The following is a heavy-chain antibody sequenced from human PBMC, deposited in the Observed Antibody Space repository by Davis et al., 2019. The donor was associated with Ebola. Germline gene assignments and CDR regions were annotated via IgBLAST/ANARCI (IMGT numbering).Heavy chain of an antibody. CDR3: ARGTKGDDYYFDY. CDR2: ISSSSSYI. D-gene: IGHD1-14*01. V-gene: IGHV3-21*01. Sequence: GESLKISCAASGFTFSSYSMNWVRQAPGKGLEWVSSISSSSSYIYYADSVKGRFTISRDNAKNSLYLQMNSLRAEDTAVYYCARGTKGDDYYFDYWGQGTLVTVSS. CDR1: GFTFSSYS. J-gene: IGHJ4*02.